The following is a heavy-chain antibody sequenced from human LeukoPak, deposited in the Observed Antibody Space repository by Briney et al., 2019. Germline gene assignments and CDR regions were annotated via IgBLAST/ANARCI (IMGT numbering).Heavy chain of an antibody. J-gene: IGHJ4*02. CDR3: AGRGYAMAY. CDR2: IHHSGTT. D-gene: IGHD5-12*01. V-gene: IGHV4-30-4*01. Sequence: PSETLSLTCSFSGGSISGTDYYWSWIRQPPGKGLEWIGYIHHSGTTSYNPSLKSRITISVDPSMNQFSLKLTSMTAADTAVYYCAGRGYAMAYWGQGTLVTVSS. CDR1: GGSISGTDYY.